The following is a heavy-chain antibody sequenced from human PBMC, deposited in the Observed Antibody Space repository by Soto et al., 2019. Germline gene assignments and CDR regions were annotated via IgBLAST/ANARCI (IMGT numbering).Heavy chain of an antibody. CDR1: GFTFSSYA. D-gene: IGHD3-9*01. J-gene: IGHJ4*02. V-gene: IGHV3-23*01. CDR2: ISGSGGST. CDR3: AKEGGYDILTGYYDYFDY. Sequence: GGSLRLSCAASGFTFSSYAMSWVRQAPGKGLEWVSAISGSGGSTYYADSVKGRFTISRDNSKNTLYLQMNSLRAEDTAVYYCAKEGGYDILTGYYDYFDYWGQGTLVTVSS.